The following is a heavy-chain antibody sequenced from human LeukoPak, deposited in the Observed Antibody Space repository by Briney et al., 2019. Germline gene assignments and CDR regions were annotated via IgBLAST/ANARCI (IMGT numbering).Heavy chain of an antibody. CDR2: ISGSGAGT. Sequence: PGGSLRLSCAASGFTFRSYDMSWVRQAPGKGLEWVSLISGSGAGTYYADSVKGRFTISRDHSKNTLYLQMNSLRAEDTAVYYCAKGYSSAWYVDYWGRGTLVTVSS. CDR1: GFTFRSYD. D-gene: IGHD6-19*01. V-gene: IGHV3-23*01. J-gene: IGHJ4*02. CDR3: AKGYSSAWYVDY.